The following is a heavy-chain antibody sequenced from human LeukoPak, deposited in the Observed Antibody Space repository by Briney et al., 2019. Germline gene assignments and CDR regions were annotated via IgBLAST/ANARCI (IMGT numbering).Heavy chain of an antibody. V-gene: IGHV4-34*01. CDR3: ARGTAIVVVPAAPRLGMDV. CDR2: INHSGST. Sequence: SETLSLTCAVYGGSFSGYYWSWIRQPPGKGLEWIGEINHSGSTNYNPSLKSRVTISVDTSKNQFSLKLSSVTAADTAVYYCARGTAIVVVPAAPRLGMDVWGQGTTVTVSS. CDR1: GGSFSGYY. D-gene: IGHD2-2*01. J-gene: IGHJ6*02.